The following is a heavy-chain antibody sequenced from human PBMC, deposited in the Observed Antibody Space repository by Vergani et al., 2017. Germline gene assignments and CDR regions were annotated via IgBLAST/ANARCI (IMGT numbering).Heavy chain of an antibody. J-gene: IGHJ5*02. Sequence: QVQLVESAGGLVKPGGSLRLSCAASGFTFSDYYMSWIRQAPGKGLEWVSYISSSGSTIYYADSVKGRFTISRDNAKNSLYLQMNSLRAEDTAVYYCARDPRDIVVVPAAPTWFDPWGQGTLVTVSS. CDR1: GFTFSDYY. CDR3: ARDPRDIVVVPAAPTWFDP. CDR2: ISSSGSTI. D-gene: IGHD2-2*01. V-gene: IGHV3-11*01.